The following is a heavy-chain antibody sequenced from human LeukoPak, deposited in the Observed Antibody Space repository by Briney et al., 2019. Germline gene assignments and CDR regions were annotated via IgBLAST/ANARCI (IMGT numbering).Heavy chain of an antibody. CDR1: GGTFSGYY. V-gene: IGHV4-34*08. D-gene: IGHD3-10*01. J-gene: IGHJ4*02. CDR3: VRFYGSGS. Sequence: SETLSLTCAVYGGTFSGYYWSWIRQPPGKGLEWMGEINHSGSTNYNPSPKSGVTISVDTSKNQFSLKLSTVTAADTAVYYSVRFYGSGSWGQGTLVTVSA. CDR2: INHSGST.